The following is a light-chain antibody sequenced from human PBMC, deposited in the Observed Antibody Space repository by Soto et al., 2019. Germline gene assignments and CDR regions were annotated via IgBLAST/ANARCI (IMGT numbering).Light chain of an antibody. J-gene: IGLJ3*02. CDR1: SSDVGGYNY. CDR2: DVS. CDR3: CSYAGNSLWV. Sequence: QSLLTQPRSVSGSPGQSVTISCTGTSSDVGGYNYVSWYQQHPGKAPKLMIYDVSKWPSGVPDRFSGSKSGNTASLTISGLQSEYDADYYCCSYAGNSLWVFGGGTKLTVL. V-gene: IGLV2-11*01.